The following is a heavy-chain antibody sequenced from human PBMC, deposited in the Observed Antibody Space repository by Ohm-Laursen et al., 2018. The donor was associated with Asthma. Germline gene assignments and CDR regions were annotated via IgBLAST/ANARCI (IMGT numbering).Heavy chain of an antibody. CDR2: ISGSGGST. Sequence: GSLRLSCTASGFTFSSYAMSWVRQAPGKGLEWVSAISGSGGSTYYADSVKGRFTISRDNSKSTLYLHMNSVRAEDTAVYYCAKDDTTYSDILTGYSDYWGQGTLVTVSS. CDR3: AKDDTTYSDILTGYSDY. V-gene: IGHV3-23*01. J-gene: IGHJ4*02. D-gene: IGHD3-9*01. CDR1: GFTFSSYA.